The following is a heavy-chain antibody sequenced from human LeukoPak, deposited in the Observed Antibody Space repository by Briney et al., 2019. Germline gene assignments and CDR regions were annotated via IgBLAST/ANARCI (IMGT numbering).Heavy chain of an antibody. CDR1: GASISNYY. J-gene: IGHJ4*02. CDR3: ARGSGQWGFDS. D-gene: IGHD3-10*01. V-gene: IGHV4-59*01. CDR2: IYYSGST. Sequence: SETLSLTCTVSGASISNYYWSWVRQPPGKGLEWIGYIYYSGSTNYNPSLRSRVTISVDSSKNQFSLKLSSVTAADTAVYYCARGSGQWGFDSWGQGTLVTVSS.